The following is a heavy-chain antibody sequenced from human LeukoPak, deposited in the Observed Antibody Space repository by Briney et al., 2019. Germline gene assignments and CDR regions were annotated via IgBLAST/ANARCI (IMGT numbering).Heavy chain of an antibody. D-gene: IGHD2-15*01. CDR1: GGSISSGDYY. V-gene: IGHV4-30-4*01. CDR2: IYYSGST. Sequence: SQTLSLTCTVSGGSISSGDYYWSWIRQPPGKGLEWIGYIYYSGSTYYNPSLKSRVTISVDTSKNQFSLKLSSVTAADTAVYYCARDSALCSGGSCYSDGGWFDPWGQGTPVTVSS. J-gene: IGHJ5*02. CDR3: ARDSALCSGGSCYSDGGWFDP.